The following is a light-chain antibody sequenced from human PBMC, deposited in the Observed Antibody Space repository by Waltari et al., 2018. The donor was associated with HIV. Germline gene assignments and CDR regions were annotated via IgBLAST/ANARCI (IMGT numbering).Light chain of an antibody. V-gene: IGKV3-20*01. J-gene: IGKJ2*01. Sequence: QSPGTLSLSPGERATLSCRASQSVSSSYLAWYQQRPGQAPRLLIYGASSRAAGIPDRFTGSGSGTDFTLTISRLEPEDFAVYYCQHFDTSLPKYTFGQGTKLEIK. CDR1: QSVSSSY. CDR2: GAS. CDR3: QHFDTSLPKYT.